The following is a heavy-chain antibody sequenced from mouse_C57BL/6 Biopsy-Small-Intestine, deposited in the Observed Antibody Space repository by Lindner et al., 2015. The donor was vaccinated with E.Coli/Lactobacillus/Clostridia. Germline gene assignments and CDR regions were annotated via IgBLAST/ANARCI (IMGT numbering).Heavy chain of an antibody. J-gene: IGHJ4*01. CDR3: ARQGSDFWGFDY. D-gene: IGHD2-4*01. CDR1: GYTFTGYY. Sequence: SVKVSCKASGYTFTGYYIHWVRQAPGQGLEWMGWINPNSGDTNYAQKFLGRVTMTRDTSISTAYMELSRLGSDDTAVYYCARQGSDFWGFDYWGQGTLVTVSS. V-gene: IGHV1-64*01. CDR2: INPNSGDT.